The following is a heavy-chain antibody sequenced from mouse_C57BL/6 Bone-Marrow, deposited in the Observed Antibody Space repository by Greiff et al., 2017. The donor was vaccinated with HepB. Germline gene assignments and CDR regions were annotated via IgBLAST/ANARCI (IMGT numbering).Heavy chain of an antibody. D-gene: IGHD2-3*01. CDR2: IWTVGGT. CDR3: ARRGWLLDY. Sequence: VQLVESGPGLVAPSQSLSITCTVSGFSLTSYAISWVRQPPGKGLEWLGVIWTVGGTNYNSALKSRLSISKDNSKSQVFLKMNSLQTDDTARYYCARRGWLLDYWGQGTTLTVSS. J-gene: IGHJ2*01. V-gene: IGHV2-9-1*01. CDR1: GFSLTSYA.